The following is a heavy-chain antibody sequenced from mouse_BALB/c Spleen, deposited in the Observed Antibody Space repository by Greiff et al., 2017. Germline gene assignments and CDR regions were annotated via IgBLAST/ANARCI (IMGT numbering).Heavy chain of an antibody. CDR2: ISYSGST. CDR3: ARWGLRRGYAMDY. V-gene: IGHV3-2*02. Sequence: EVKLQESGPGLVKPSQSLSLTCTVTGYSITSDYAWNWIRQFPGNKLEWMGYISYSGSTSYNPSLKSRISITRDTSKNQFFLQLNSVTTEDTATYYCARWGLRRGYAMDYWGQGTSVTVSS. CDR1: GYSITSDYA. J-gene: IGHJ4*01. D-gene: IGHD2-4*01.